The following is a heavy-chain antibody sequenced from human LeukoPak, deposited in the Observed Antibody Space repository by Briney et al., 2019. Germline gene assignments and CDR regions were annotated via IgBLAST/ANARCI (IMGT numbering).Heavy chain of an antibody. Sequence: SQTLSLTCAISGDSVSSNSAAWNWIRQSPSRGLEWLGRTYYRSKWYNDYAVSVKSRITINPDTSKNQFSLKLSSVTAADTAVYYCARAASRQHYYDSSGPPGQFDYWGQGTLVTVSS. D-gene: IGHD3-22*01. CDR1: GDSVSSNSAA. J-gene: IGHJ4*02. CDR3: ARAASRQHYYDSSGPPGQFDY. V-gene: IGHV6-1*01. CDR2: TYYRSKWYN.